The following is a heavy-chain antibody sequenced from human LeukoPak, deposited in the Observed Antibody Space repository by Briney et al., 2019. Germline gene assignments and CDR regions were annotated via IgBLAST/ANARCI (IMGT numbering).Heavy chain of an antibody. V-gene: IGHV4-59*01. CDR3: ARVGGTNYYYYGMDV. CDR2: IYDSGST. CDR1: GGSISSYY. D-gene: IGHD2-2*01. Sequence: SETLSLTCTVSGGSISSYYWSWIRQPPGRGLEWIGYIYDSGSTNYNPSLKSRVTISVDTSKNQFSLKLSSVTAADTAVYYCARVGGTNYYYYGMDVWGQGTTVTVSS. J-gene: IGHJ6*02.